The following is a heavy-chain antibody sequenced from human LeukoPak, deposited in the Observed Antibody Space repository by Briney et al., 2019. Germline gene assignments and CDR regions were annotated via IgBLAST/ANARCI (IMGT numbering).Heavy chain of an antibody. V-gene: IGHV1-18*04. D-gene: IGHD6-13*01. CDR2: ISAYNGNT. Sequence: ASVKVSCKASGYTFTNYGISWVRQAPGQGLEWMGWISAYNGNTNYAQKLQGRVTMTTDTSTSTAYMELRSLRSDDTAVYYCARDPLPYSSSWYYFDYWGLGTLVTVSS. CDR3: ARDPLPYSSSWYYFDY. CDR1: GYTFTNYG. J-gene: IGHJ4*02.